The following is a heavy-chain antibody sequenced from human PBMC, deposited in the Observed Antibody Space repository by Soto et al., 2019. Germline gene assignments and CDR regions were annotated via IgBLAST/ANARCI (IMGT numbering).Heavy chain of an antibody. CDR3: AVFPWDYGSGNDYFDY. V-gene: IGHV1-58*02. CDR1: GFTFTSSA. D-gene: IGHD3-10*01. CDR2: IVVGSGNT. J-gene: IGHJ4*02. Sequence: QMQLVQSGPEVKKPGTSVKVSCKASGFTFTSSAMQWVRQARGQRLEWIGWIVVGSGNTNYAQKFQERVTITRDMSTSTAYMELSSLRSEDTAVYYCAVFPWDYGSGNDYFDYWGQGTLVTVSS.